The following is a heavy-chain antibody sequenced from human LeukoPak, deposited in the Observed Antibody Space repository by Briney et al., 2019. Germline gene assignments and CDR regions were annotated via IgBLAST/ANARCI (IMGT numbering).Heavy chain of an antibody. CDR1: GFTFSSYG. D-gene: IGHD3-16*01. CDR3: ARKGGTQAFDI. CDR2: IWYDGSNK. Sequence: GGSLRLSCAASGFTFSSYGMHWVRQAPGKGLEGGADIWYDGSNKYYADSVKGRFTSSRDNSKNTLDLRMNSLRAEDTAVYYCARKGGTQAFDIWGPGTMFTASS. V-gene: IGHV3-33*01. J-gene: IGHJ3*02.